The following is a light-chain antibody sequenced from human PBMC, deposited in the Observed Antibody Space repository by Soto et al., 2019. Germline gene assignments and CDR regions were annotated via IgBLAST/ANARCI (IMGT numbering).Light chain of an antibody. CDR1: SGYSNYK. V-gene: IGLV9-49*01. J-gene: IGLJ2*01. Sequence: QSVLTQPPSASASLGASVTLTCTLSSGYSNYKVDWYQQRPGKGPRFVMRVGTGGSVGSKGEGIPDRLSLLRSGLNRYLTIKNNREEDESDYHCGADHGSGRNFGFGGGTKLTVL. CDR2: VGTGGSVG. CDR3: GADHGSGRNFG.